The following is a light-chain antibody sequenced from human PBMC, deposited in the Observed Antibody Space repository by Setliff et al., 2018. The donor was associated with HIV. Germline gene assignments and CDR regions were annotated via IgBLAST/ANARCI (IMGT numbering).Light chain of an antibody. CDR3: AAWDDSLNGHGV. CDR1: SSNIGRNA. V-gene: IGLV1-44*01. CDR2: STN. Sequence: QSVLTQPPSASGTPGQRVTISCSGSSSNIGRNAVTWYQQLPGAAPRLLIYSTNQRPAGVPARFSGSKSGTSAYLAISGLQSEDEADYYCAAWDDSLNGHGVFGGGTKVTVL. J-gene: IGLJ2*01.